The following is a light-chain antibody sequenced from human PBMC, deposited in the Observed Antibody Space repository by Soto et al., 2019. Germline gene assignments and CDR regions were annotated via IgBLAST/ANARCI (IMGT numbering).Light chain of an antibody. Sequence: QSVLAQPASVSASPGQSVTISCSGSSRDVGSGYDSVSWYQQHPGKAPKLIIYEVTNRPSGVSSRFSGSKSGNTASLTISGLQAEDEADHYCSSYKVSVAPHVFGTGTKVTVL. CDR1: SRDVGSGYDS. V-gene: IGLV2-14*01. CDR2: EVT. J-gene: IGLJ1*01. CDR3: SSYKVSVAPHV.